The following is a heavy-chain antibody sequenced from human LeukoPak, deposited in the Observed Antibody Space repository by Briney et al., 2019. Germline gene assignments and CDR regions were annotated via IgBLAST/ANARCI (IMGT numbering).Heavy chain of an antibody. CDR1: GFTFSDSA. V-gene: IGHV3-23*01. CDR3: AKRIQSAMATGY. D-gene: IGHD5-18*01. CDR2: ISGSGGST. J-gene: IGHJ4*02. Sequence: PGGSLRLSCAASGFTFSDSAMHWVRQAPGKGLEWVSDISGSGGSTYYADSVKGRFTISRDNSKNTLYLQMSSLRAEDTAVYYCAKRIQSAMATGYWGQGTLVTVSS.